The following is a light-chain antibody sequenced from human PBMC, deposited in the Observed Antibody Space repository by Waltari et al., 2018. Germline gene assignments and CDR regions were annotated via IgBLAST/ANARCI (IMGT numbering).Light chain of an antibody. Sequence: QSVLTQPPSASGTPGQRVTISCSGSSSNIGRRIVNWSQHCPGTAPKLLINSNNELPSGVPDRVSGSKSGTATFLAISGLQSEDEADYYCAAWGGSLNGYVFGTGTKVTVL. CDR2: SNN. V-gene: IGLV1-44*01. CDR1: SSNIGRRI. CDR3: AAWGGSLNGYV. J-gene: IGLJ1*01.